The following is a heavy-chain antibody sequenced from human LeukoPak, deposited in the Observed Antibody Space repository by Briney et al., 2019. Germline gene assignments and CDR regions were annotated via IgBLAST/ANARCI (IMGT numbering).Heavy chain of an antibody. CDR1: GGTFSSYT. Sequence: ASVKVSCKASGGTFSSYTISWVRQAPGQGLEWMGRIIPILGIANYAQKFQGRVTITADKSTSTAYMELSSLRSEDTAVYYCARDLLAYCGGGCYRGDAFDIWGQGTMVTVSS. V-gene: IGHV1-69*04. J-gene: IGHJ3*02. CDR2: IIPILGIA. CDR3: ARDLLAYCGGGCYRGDAFDI. D-gene: IGHD2-21*02.